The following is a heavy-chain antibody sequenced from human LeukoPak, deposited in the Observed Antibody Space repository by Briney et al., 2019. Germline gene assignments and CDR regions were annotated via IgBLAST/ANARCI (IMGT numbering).Heavy chain of an antibody. V-gene: IGHV3-74*03. J-gene: IGHJ4*02. D-gene: IGHD6-13*01. CDR3: ARVPEAAGGFDY. CDR2: INSDGRTT. CDR1: GLTFNSYW. Sequence: GGSLRLSCAASGLTFNSYWMHWVRQAPWKGLVWVSRINSDGRTTTYADSVKGRFIISRDNAKNTMYLQMNSLRAEDTAVYYCARVPEAAGGFDYWGQGTLVTVSS.